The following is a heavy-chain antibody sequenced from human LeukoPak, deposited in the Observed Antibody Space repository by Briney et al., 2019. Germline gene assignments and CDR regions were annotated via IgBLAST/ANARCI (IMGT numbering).Heavy chain of an antibody. D-gene: IGHD3-22*01. CDR3: ARDFYYDSSGYIPASDAFAL. Sequence: GGSLRLSCAASGFTFSSYAMSWVRQAPGKGLEWVSSISSSSSYIYYADSVKGRFTISRDNAKNSLYLHMNRLRAEETAVYYCARDFYYDSSGYIPASDAFALWGQGTMVTVSS. CDR1: GFTFSSYA. CDR2: ISSSSSYI. V-gene: IGHV3-21*01. J-gene: IGHJ3*01.